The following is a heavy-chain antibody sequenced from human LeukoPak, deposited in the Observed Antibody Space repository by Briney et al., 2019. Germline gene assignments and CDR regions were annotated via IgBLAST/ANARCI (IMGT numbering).Heavy chain of an antibody. CDR1: GFTFSNYA. J-gene: IGHJ4*02. Sequence: GSLRLSCAASGFTFSNYAMSWVRQAPGNGLEWVSAIGGSGDSTYYADSVKGRFTISRDNSRNTLYLQMNSLRAEDTAVYYCAKALRYYYDSSPFDYWGQGTLVTVSS. V-gene: IGHV3-23*01. CDR3: AKALRYYYDSSPFDY. CDR2: IGGSGDST. D-gene: IGHD3-22*01.